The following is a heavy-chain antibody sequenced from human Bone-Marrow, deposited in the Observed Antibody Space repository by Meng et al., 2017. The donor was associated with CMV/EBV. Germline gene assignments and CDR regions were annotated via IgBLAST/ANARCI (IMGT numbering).Heavy chain of an antibody. CDR3: ASTYYTSSGFYGSPYDY. CDR2: FNPISGAT. CDR1: GYTFTNYY. J-gene: IGHJ4*02. D-gene: IGHD3-22*01. Sequence: ASVKVSCKASGYTFTNYYLHWVRQAPGQGLEWMGIFNPISGATSYAQKFQGRVTLTGDTSTSTVYMELSSLRSDDTAVYYCASTYYTSSGFYGSPYDYWGQGPLVTVSS. V-gene: IGHV1-46*01.